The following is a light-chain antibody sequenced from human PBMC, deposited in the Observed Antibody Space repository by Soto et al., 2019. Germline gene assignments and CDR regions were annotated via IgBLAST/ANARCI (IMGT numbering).Light chain of an antibody. Sequence: QSALTQPRSVSGSPGQSVTISCTGTSSDVDAYNYVSWYQQLPGNAPKLMIYDVSKRPSGVPDRFSGSDSGNTASLTISGLQAEDEADYYCCSYAGNYTVVFGGGTQLTVL. J-gene: IGLJ3*02. CDR2: DVS. CDR3: CSYAGNYTVV. CDR1: SSDVDAYNY. V-gene: IGLV2-11*01.